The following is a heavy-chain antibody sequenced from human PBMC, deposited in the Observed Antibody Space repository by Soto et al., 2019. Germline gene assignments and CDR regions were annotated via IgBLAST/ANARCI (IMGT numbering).Heavy chain of an antibody. Sequence: QVQLQESGPGLVKPSETLSLSCSVSGGSISGHYWSWVRQTPGKGLEWIGYMYYSGSTNYNPSLKSRVTISVDTSKNHFSLRLTSVTAADTAVYYCARGPYYDPIWNYYYMDVWGKRDHGHRLL. V-gene: IGHV4-59*08. CDR3: ARGPYYDPIWNYYYMDV. D-gene: IGHD3-16*01. CDR1: GGSISGHY. CDR2: MYYSGST. J-gene: IGHJ6*03.